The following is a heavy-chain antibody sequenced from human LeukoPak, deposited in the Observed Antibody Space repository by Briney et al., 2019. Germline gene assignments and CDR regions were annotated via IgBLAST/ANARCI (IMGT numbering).Heavy chain of an antibody. V-gene: IGHV1-3*04. CDR1: GFTFTRYS. CDR3: ARDPGYTSGWSQYYGMDV. D-gene: IGHD6-19*01. CDR2: INTGNGNT. J-gene: IGHJ6*02. Sequence: GASVKVSCKASGFTFTRYSMQWVRQAPGQRLEWMGWINTGNGNTKYSQKFQGRVTITRDTSASTVYMELSSLTSEDTAMYYCARDPGYTSGWSQYYGMDVWGQGTTVTVSS.